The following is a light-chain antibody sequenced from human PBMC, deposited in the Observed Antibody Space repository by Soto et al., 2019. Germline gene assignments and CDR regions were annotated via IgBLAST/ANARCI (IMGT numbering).Light chain of an antibody. CDR2: GAS. CDR1: QSVSSMY. V-gene: IGKV3-20*01. J-gene: IGKJ1*01. CDR3: QQYGSSSWT. Sequence: EIVLTRSPGTLSLSPGERATLSCRASQSVSSMYLAWYQHKPGQAPRLLICGASSRATGIPDRFSGSGSGTDFTLTISRLEPEDCAVYYCQQYGSSSWTFGQGTKVEIK.